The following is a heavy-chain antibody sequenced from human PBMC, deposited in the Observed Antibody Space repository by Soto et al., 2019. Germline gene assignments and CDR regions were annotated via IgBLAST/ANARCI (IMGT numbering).Heavy chain of an antibody. CDR1: GGSISSSSYY. D-gene: IGHD3-22*01. V-gene: IGHV4-39*01. CDR2: IYYSGST. Sequence: SETVSLTCTVSGGSISSSSYYWGWVRQPPGKGLEWIGSIYYSGSTYYNPSLKSRVTISVDTSKNQFSLKLSSVTAADTAVYYCARQEITMIVVVTPDAFDIWG. CDR3: ARQEITMIVVVTPDAFDI. J-gene: IGHJ3*02.